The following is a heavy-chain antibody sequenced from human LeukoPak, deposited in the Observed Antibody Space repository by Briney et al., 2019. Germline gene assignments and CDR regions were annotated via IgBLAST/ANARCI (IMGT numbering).Heavy chain of an antibody. CDR3: ASDSEYYDSSGYYHYDAFDI. J-gene: IGHJ3*02. D-gene: IGHD3-22*01. CDR1: GFTFSSYA. CDR2: ISYDGSNK. Sequence: PGGSLRLSCAASGFTFSSYAMHWVRQAPGKGLEWVAVISYDGSNKYYADSVKGRFTIPRDNSKNTLYLQMNSLRAEDTAVYYCASDSEYYDSSGYYHYDAFDIWGQGTMVTVSS. V-gene: IGHV3-30-3*01.